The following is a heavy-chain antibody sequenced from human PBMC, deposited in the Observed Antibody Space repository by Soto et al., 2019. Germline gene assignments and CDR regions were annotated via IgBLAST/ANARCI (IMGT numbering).Heavy chain of an antibody. Sequence: SGARRVNPTQTLGLTFTFSGFARSTRGLGVGWIRRPPGKALEWLALIYWNDDKRYSPSLKSRLTITKDTSKNQVVLTMTPMDPVDTATYCRTHSSGYRLNYFGYWGQGTLVT. CDR1: GFARSTRGLG. V-gene: IGHV2-5*01. D-gene: IGHD5-18*01. J-gene: IGHJ4*02. CDR3: THSSGYRLNYFGY. CDR2: IYWNDDK.